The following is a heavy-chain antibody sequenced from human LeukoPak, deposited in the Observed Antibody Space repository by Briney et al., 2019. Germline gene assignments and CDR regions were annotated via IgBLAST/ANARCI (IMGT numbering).Heavy chain of an antibody. D-gene: IGHD3-22*01. CDR2: IYSGGST. J-gene: IGHJ3*02. Sequence: GGSLRLSCAASGFTFSSNYMSWVRQAPGKGLEWVSVIYSGGSTYYADSVKGRFTISRDNSKNTLYLQMNSLRAEDTAVYYCAGTYYYDSSGYSDAFDIWGQGTMVTVSS. CDR3: AGTYYYDSSGYSDAFDI. V-gene: IGHV3-53*01. CDR1: GFTFSSNY.